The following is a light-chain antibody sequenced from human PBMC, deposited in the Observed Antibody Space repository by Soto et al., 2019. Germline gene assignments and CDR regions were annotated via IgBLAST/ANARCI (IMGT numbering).Light chain of an antibody. J-gene: IGKJ1*01. CDR2: DVS. CDR3: QQYGISPT. Sequence: EIVLTQSPGTLSLSPGERATLSCRSSHSVSSNYLAWYQQKPGQAPRLLIDDVSSRATGIPDRFSGSGSGTDFTLTIIRLEPVDFAVYYCQQYGISPTFGQGTKVEIK. CDR1: HSVSSNY. V-gene: IGKV3-20*01.